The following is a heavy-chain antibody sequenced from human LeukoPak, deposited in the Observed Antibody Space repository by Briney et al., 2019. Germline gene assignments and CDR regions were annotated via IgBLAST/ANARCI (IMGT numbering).Heavy chain of an antibody. CDR2: IKSDGSST. D-gene: IGHD6-6*01. V-gene: IGHV3-74*01. Sequence: GGSLRLSCAASGFTFSTYWMHWVCQAPGKGLVWVSRIKSDGSSTNYADSVKGRFTISRDNAKNTLYLQMNSLRAEDTAVYYCARDGMYGSSSYYYYMDVWGKGTTVTVSS. CDR3: ARDGMYGSSSYYYYMDV. J-gene: IGHJ6*03. CDR1: GFTFSTYW.